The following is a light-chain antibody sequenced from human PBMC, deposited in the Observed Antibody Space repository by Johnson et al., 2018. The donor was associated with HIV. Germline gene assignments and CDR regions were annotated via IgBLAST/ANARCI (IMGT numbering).Light chain of an antibody. CDR1: SSNIGNNS. J-gene: IGLJ1*01. Sequence: QSVLTQPPSVSAAPGQTVTIPCSGNSSNIGNNSVSWCQRLPGTAPKLLIHDTDERPPGIPDRFSGSKSGPSATLGITGLQTGDEADYYCGTWDSSLSAYVFGTGTKVTVL. V-gene: IGLV1-51*01. CDR2: DTD. CDR3: GTWDSSLSAYV.